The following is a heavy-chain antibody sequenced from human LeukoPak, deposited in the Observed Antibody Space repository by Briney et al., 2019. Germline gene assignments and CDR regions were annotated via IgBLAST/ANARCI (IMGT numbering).Heavy chain of an antibody. CDR1: GGTFSSYA. D-gene: IGHD3-10*02. Sequence: SVKVSCKASGGTFSSYAISWGRQAPGQGLEWMGGIIHIFGTANYAQKFQGRVTITTDESTSTAYMELSSLRSEDTAVYYCARAPLFTYYYMDVWGKGTTVTVSS. CDR2: IIHIFGTA. V-gene: IGHV1-69*05. J-gene: IGHJ6*03. CDR3: ARAPLFTYYYMDV.